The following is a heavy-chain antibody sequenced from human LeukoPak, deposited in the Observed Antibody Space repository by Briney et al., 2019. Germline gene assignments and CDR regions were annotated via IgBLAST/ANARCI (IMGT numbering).Heavy chain of an antibody. D-gene: IGHD6-13*01. CDR2: VFNSGST. CDR3: ARAAAGTVGMDV. Sequence: SETLSLTCAVYGGSFSGYYWSWIRQPPGKGLEWIGYVFNSGSTNYNPSLKSRVTISVDTSKNQFSLKLSSVTAADTAVYYCARAAAGTVGMDVWGQGTTVTVSS. J-gene: IGHJ6*02. CDR1: GGSFSGYY. V-gene: IGHV4-59*01.